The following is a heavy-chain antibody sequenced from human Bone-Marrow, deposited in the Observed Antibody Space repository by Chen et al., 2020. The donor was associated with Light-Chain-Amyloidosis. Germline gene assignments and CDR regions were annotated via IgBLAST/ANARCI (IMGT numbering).Heavy chain of an antibody. CDR2: IYYSGST. D-gene: IGHD2-15*01. CDR1: GGSISSSSYY. V-gene: IGHV4-39*01. CDR3: ARLYCSGGSCRYYYYYMDV. Sequence: QLQLQESGPGLVKPSETLSLTCTVSGGSISSSSYYWGGIRQPPGKGLEWIGSIYYSGSTYYNPSLKSRVTISVDTSKNQFSLKLSSVTAADTAVYYCARLYCSGGSCRYYYYYMDVWGKGTTVTVSS. J-gene: IGHJ6*03.